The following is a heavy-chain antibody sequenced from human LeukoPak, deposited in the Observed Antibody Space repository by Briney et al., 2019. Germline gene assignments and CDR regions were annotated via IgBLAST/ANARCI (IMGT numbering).Heavy chain of an antibody. J-gene: IGHJ5*02. D-gene: IGHD1-26*01. V-gene: IGHV3-9*01. Sequence: GRSLRLSCAASGFTFDDYAMHWVRQAPGKGLEWVSGISWNSGSIGYADSVKGRFTISRDNAKNSLYLQMNSLRAEDTAVYYCAREGATNWFDPWGQGTLVTVSS. CDR1: GFTFDDYA. CDR3: AREGATNWFDP. CDR2: ISWNSGSI.